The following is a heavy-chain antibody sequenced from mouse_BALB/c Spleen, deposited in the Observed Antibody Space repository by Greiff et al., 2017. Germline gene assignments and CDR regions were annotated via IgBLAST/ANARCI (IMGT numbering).Heavy chain of an antibody. J-gene: IGHJ2*01. CDR3: ARGAGSYYFDY. CDR2: INPYNGAT. CDR1: GYSFTGYY. Sequence: VQLQQSGPELVKPGASVKISCKASGYSFTGYYMHWVKQSHVKSLEWIGRINPYNGATSYNQNFKDKASLTVDKSSSTAYMELHSLTSEDSAVYYCARGAGSYYFDYWGQGTTLTVSS. V-gene: IGHV1-31*01. D-gene: IGHD4-1*01.